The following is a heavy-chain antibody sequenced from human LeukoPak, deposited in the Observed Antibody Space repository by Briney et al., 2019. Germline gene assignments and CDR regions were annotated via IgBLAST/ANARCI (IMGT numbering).Heavy chain of an antibody. CDR2: INHCGSP. CDR1: GRPFSGYH. Sequence: SETLSLPCAVYGRPFSGYHWSWIRQPPGKGLEGIGEINHCGSPNSNPSLQSRGTITVETSKNQSSLKLSSVTAADTAVYYCARRKFDTIFGVVTVNLMYNWFDPWGQGTLVTVSS. J-gene: IGHJ5*02. D-gene: IGHD3-3*01. V-gene: IGHV4-34*01. CDR3: ARRKFDTIFGVVTVNLMYNWFDP.